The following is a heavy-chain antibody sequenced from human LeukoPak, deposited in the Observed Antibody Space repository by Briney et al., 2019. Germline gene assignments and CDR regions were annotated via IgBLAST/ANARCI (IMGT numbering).Heavy chain of an antibody. CDR1: GLLFSNYG. V-gene: IGHV3-23*01. CDR3: AQTGGP. Sequence: GGSLRLSCAASGLLFSNYGMSWVRQAPGKGLEWVSGISGSGGNTYYADSVKGRFTISRDNSKDTLSLQMSSLRAEDTAIYYCAQTGGPWGQGTLVTVSS. D-gene: IGHD7-27*01. CDR2: ISGSGGNT. J-gene: IGHJ5*02.